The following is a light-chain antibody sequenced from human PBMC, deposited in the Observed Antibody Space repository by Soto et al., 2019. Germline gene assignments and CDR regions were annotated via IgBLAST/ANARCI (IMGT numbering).Light chain of an antibody. CDR2: MGS. Sequence: DIVMTQSPVALPVTPGEPASISCRASQSLLSGNGNHYLNWYLQKPGQPPQLLIYMGSTRASGVSYXXRGRGSGADFTMKISRVEAADVGVYYCLQALQTPPTFGQGTRLEI. CDR3: LQALQTPPT. CDR1: QSLLSGNGNHY. J-gene: IGKJ5*01. V-gene: IGKV2-28*01.